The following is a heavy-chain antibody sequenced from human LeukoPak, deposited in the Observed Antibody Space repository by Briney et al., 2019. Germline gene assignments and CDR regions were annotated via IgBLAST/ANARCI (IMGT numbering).Heavy chain of an antibody. J-gene: IGHJ4*02. CDR1: GFTFSSYS. V-gene: IGHV3-21*01. CDR2: ISSSSSSYI. D-gene: IGHD5-18*01. CDR3: AREHGYSYGLDDFDY. Sequence: TGGSLRLSCAASGFTFSSYSMNWVRQAPGKGLEWVSSISSSSSSYIYYADSVKGRFTISRDNAKNSLYLQMNSLRAEDTAVYYCAREHGYSYGLDDFDYWGQGTLVTVSS.